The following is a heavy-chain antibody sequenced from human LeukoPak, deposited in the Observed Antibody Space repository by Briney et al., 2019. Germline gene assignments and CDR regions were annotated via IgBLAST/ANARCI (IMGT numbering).Heavy chain of an antibody. V-gene: IGHV4-39*01. CDR3: ARHKYSSGWPPEGAFDI. Sequence: PSETLSLTCAVSGGSIRSYYWGWIRQPPRKGLEWIASIYYSGSTYYNPSLKSRVTISVDTSKNQFSLKLSSVTAANTAVYYCARHKYSSGWPPEGAFDIWGQGTMVTVSS. J-gene: IGHJ3*02. CDR2: IYYSGST. CDR1: GGSIRSYY. D-gene: IGHD6-19*01.